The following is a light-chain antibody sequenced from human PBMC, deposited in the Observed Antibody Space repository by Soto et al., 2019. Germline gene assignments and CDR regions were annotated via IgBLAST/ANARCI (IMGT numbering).Light chain of an antibody. CDR1: QDISSY. J-gene: IGKJ4*01. V-gene: IGKV1-9*01. CDR2: AAS. Sequence: IQLTQSPSSLSASVGDRVTITCRASQDISSYLGWYQQKPGKAPKLLIYAASTLQSGVPSRFSGSGSGTDFTLTINSLQPEDFATYFCQQLNNYPSTFGGGTTVEIK. CDR3: QQLNNYPST.